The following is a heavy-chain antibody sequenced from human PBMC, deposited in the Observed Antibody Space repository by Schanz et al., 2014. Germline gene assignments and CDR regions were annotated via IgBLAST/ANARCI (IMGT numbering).Heavy chain of an antibody. Sequence: QVQLEESGGGLVTPGGSLRLSCAASGFTFSDYYMSWIRQAPGKGLECISYISSRGTTIYYADSVKGRFTISRDNAENSLYLQMNSLRAEDTAVYYCVKDLQRELLRDDHYYGMDVWGQGTTVTVSS. CDR2: ISSRGTTI. J-gene: IGHJ6*02. CDR1: GFTFSDYY. CDR3: VKDLQRELLRDDHYYGMDV. V-gene: IGHV3-11*04. D-gene: IGHD1-26*01.